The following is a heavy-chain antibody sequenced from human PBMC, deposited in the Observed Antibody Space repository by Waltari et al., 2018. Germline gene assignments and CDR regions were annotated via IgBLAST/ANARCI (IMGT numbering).Heavy chain of an antibody. CDR2: IKQDGSGN. V-gene: IGHV3-7*03. Sequence: EVQLVESGGGLVQPGGSLRLSCAASGFSFSSYWMSWVRQAPGKGLEWVANIKQDGSGNYYVDSVKGRFTISRDNAKNSLYLQMNSLRADDTAVYYCARDHIVGATNFDYWGQGTLVTVSS. CDR1: GFSFSSYW. CDR3: ARDHIVGATNFDY. J-gene: IGHJ4*02. D-gene: IGHD1-26*01.